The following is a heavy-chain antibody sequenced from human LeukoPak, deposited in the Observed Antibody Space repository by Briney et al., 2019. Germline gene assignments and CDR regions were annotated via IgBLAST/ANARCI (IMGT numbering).Heavy chain of an antibody. D-gene: IGHD3-16*01. J-gene: IGHJ4*02. CDR3: ARVHGRGGCIDY. Sequence: SETLSLTCTVSGGSISLHYWSWIRQPPGKGLEWLGYIYFTGSTDYNPSLKSRVTISVDTSNNQFSLQLTSVTAADTAVYYCARVHGRGGCIDYWGQGTLVTVSS. CDR2: IYFTGST. V-gene: IGHV4-59*11. CDR1: GGSISLHY.